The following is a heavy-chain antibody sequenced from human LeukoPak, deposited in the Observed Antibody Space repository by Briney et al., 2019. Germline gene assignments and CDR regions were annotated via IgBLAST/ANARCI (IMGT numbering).Heavy chain of an antibody. CDR3: AGILEGSGAAFDI. D-gene: IGHD1-26*01. CDR2: IHYTGIT. Sequence: KPSETLSLTCIVSGGSMNNYYWSWIRQPPGKGLEWIAYIHYTGITNYNPFLKSRVTISLDTSKNQFSLKLNSVTAADTAFYYCAGILEGSGAAFDIWGQGTMVTVSS. J-gene: IGHJ3*02. V-gene: IGHV4-59*01. CDR1: GGSMNNYY.